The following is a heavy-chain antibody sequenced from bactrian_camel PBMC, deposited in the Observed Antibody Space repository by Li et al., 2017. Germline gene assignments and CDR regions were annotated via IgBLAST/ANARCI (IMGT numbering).Heavy chain of an antibody. CDR2: FSHGGVNT. D-gene: IGHD2*01. Sequence: DVQLVESGGGLVQPGWSLRLSCAASGFTFRIADMSWIRQAPGKGLEWVSTFSHGGVNTYYADFVKGRFTISRDNAKNTVYLQMNSLKSEDTAMYYCAAATHASGGVYSDLTGNWVFGFWARGPRSPSP. CDR1: GFTFRIAD. V-gene: IGHV3S40*01. J-gene: IGHJ4*01.